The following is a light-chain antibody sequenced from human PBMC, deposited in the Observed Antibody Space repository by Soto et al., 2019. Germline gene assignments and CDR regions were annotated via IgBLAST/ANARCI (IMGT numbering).Light chain of an antibody. Sequence: EIVMTQSPATLSVSPGERATLSCRASQSVSSNLAWYQQKLGQAPRLLIYGASTRATGIPARFSGSGSGTEFPLTISSLQSEDFAVYYCQHYNIWPPWTFGQGTKVEIK. CDR2: GAS. CDR3: QHYNIWPPWT. J-gene: IGKJ1*01. CDR1: QSVSSN. V-gene: IGKV3-15*01.